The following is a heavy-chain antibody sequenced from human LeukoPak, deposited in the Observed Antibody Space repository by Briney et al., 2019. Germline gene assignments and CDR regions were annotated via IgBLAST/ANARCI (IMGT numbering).Heavy chain of an antibody. D-gene: IGHD3-10*01. V-gene: IGHV3-30*02. Sequence: PGGSLRLSCAASGFTFSTYGMHWVRQAPGKGLEWVAFIRYDGSNKYYADSVKGRFTISRDNSKNTVYLQMNSLRAEDTAVYYCAKTGVWFGDLSEGWYFDYWGQGTLVTVSS. J-gene: IGHJ4*02. CDR3: AKTGVWFGDLSEGWYFDY. CDR2: IRYDGSNK. CDR1: GFTFSTYG.